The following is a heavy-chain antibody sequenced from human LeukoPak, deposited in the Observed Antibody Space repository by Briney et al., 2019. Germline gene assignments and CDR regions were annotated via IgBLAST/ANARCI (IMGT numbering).Heavy chain of an antibody. CDR3: AGGQQQVVPVDY. CDR2: IYYSGST. Sequence: KPSETLSLTCTVSGGSISSSSYYWGWIRQPPGKGLEWIGYIYYSGSTNYNPSLKSRVTISVDTSKNQFSLKLSSVTAADTAVYYCAGGQQQVVPVDYWGQGTLVTVSS. J-gene: IGHJ4*02. V-gene: IGHV4-61*05. D-gene: IGHD6-13*01. CDR1: GGSISSSSYY.